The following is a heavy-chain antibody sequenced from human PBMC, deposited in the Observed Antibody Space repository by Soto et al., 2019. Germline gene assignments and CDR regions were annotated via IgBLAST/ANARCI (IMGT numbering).Heavy chain of an antibody. Sequence: ETLSLTCTVSGGSISGYYWTWIRQPPGKGLEWVGSLFYGGTTDYNPSLKSRLTMSLDTSKNHFSLKLRSVTAADTAVYYCARHRGPAPVYWGQGTLVTVSS. V-gene: IGHV4-39*01. J-gene: IGHJ4*02. CDR3: ARHRGPAPVY. D-gene: IGHD3-10*01. CDR1: GGSISGYY. CDR2: LFYGGTT.